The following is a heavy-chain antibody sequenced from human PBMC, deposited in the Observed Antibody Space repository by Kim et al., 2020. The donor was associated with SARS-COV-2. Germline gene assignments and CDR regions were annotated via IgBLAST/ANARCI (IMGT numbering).Heavy chain of an antibody. CDR2: ISSSSSYI. Sequence: GGSLRLSCAASGFTFSSYSMNWVRQAPGKGLEWVSSISSSSSYIYYADSVKGRFTISRDNAKNSLYLQMNSLRAEDTAVYYCGYGGTSWTVNYLTEDYWGQGTLVTVSS. D-gene: IGHD4-4*01. J-gene: IGHJ4*02. CDR3: GYGGTSWTVNYLTEDY. V-gene: IGHV3-21*01. CDR1: GFTFSSYS.